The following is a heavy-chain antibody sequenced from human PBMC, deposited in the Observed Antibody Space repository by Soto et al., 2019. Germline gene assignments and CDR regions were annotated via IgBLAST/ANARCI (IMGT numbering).Heavy chain of an antibody. CDR1: GFTFSSYG. CDR3: ARDLYGSSGPDDY. Sequence: QVQLVESGGGVVQPGRSLRLSCAASGFTFSSYGMHWVRQAPGKGLEWVAVIWYDGSNKYYADSVKGRFTISRDNSKNTLYLQMNSLRAEDTAVYYCARDLYGSSGPDDYWGQGTLVTVSS. J-gene: IGHJ4*02. D-gene: IGHD3-22*01. V-gene: IGHV3-33*01. CDR2: IWYDGSNK.